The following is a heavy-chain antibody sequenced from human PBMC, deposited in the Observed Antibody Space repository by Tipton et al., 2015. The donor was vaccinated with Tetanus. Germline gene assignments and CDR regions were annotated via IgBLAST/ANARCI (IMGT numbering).Heavy chain of an antibody. CDR2: IYYSGGA. D-gene: IGHD3-10*01. V-gene: IGHV4-39*01. Sequence: GLVKPSETLSLTCTVVGDSVRNNNYYWAWIRQPPGEGLEWVGNIYYSGGAYYKSSLKSRATISVDASNNQFSLRLSSVTAADTAVYYCARQTLHYYYMDVWGKGTAVIVSS. CDR1: GDSVRNNNYY. CDR3: ARQTLHYYYMDV. J-gene: IGHJ6*03.